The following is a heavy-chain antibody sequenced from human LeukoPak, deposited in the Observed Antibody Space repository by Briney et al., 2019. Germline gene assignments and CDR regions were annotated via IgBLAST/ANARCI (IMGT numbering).Heavy chain of an antibody. Sequence: ASVKVSCKTSGYTFTSYSISWVRQAPGQGLEWMGWISGYSGNTHYAQKLQGRVTMTTDTSTSTAYMELSSLKSDDTAMHYCARSSGSANYYPPEFFLRWGQGTLVTVSS. CDR1: GYTFTSYS. CDR2: ISGYSGNT. D-gene: IGHD1-26*01. J-gene: IGHJ1*01. CDR3: ARSSGSANYYPPEFFLR. V-gene: IGHV1-18*01.